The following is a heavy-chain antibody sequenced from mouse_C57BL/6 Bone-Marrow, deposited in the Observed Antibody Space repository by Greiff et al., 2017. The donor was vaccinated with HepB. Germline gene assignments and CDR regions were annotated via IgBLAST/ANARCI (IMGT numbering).Heavy chain of an antibody. Sequence: EVQLQESVAELVRPGASVKLSCTASGFNIKNTYMHWVKQRPEQGLEWIGRIDPANGNTKYAPKFQGKATITADTSSNTAYLQLSSLTSEDTAIYYCASPDYYGSRLYAMDYWGQGTSVTVSS. CDR2: IDPANGNT. CDR3: ASPDYYGSRLYAMDY. D-gene: IGHD1-1*01. V-gene: IGHV14-3*01. CDR1: GFNIKNTY. J-gene: IGHJ4*01.